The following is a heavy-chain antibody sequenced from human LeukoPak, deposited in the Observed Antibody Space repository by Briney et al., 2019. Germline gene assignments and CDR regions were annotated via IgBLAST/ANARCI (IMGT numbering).Heavy chain of an antibody. D-gene: IGHD3-3*01. Sequence: PSETLSLTCAVYGGSISSYYWSWIRQPPGKGLEWIGYIYYSGSTNYNPPLKSRVTISVDTSKNQFSLKLSSVTAADTAVYYCARIRFLEWFDPWGQGTLVTVSS. V-gene: IGHV4-59*01. CDR1: GGSISSYY. CDR3: ARIRFLEWFDP. J-gene: IGHJ5*02. CDR2: IYYSGST.